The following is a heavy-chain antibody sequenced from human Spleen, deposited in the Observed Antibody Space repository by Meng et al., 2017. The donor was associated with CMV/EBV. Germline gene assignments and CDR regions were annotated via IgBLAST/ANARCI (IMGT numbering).Heavy chain of an antibody. CDR1: GGSIGEGAYY. J-gene: IGHJ4*02. Sequence: SVSGGSIGEGAYYWTWIRQHPGKGLEWIGYVYYTGNTYYNPSLKSRASMSVDTSKNQFSLMLSSVTAADTAVYYCAREFEGYYFDYWGQGTLVTVSS. V-gene: IGHV4-31*03. CDR2: VYYTGNT. CDR3: AREFEGYYFDY. D-gene: IGHD3-9*01.